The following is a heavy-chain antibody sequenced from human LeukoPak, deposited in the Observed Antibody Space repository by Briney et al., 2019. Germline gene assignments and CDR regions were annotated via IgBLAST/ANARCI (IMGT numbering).Heavy chain of an antibody. J-gene: IGHJ6*04. V-gene: IGHV1-18*04. Sequence: GASVKVSCKASGYTFTSYGISWVRQAPGQGLEWMGWISPYNGNTNYAQKLQGRVTMTTDTSTSTAYMELRSLRSDDTAVYYCARDQEGSGSYWPKYYYYGMDVWGKGTTVTVSS. CDR2: ISPYNGNT. D-gene: IGHD3-10*01. CDR1: GYTFTSYG. CDR3: ARDQEGSGSYWPKYYYYGMDV.